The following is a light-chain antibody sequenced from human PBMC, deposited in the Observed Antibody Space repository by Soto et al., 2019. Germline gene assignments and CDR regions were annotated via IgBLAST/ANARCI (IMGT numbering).Light chain of an antibody. J-gene: IGLJ7*01. Sequence: QSVLTQPPSASGTPGQRVTISCSGSSSNIGSNTVNWYQQLPGTAPNLLIYNNNKRPSGVPDRFSGSKSGTSASLAISGLQSEDEADYYCPAWDDSLNGSAVFGGGTQLTVL. CDR1: SSNIGSNT. V-gene: IGLV1-44*01. CDR3: PAWDDSLNGSAV. CDR2: NNN.